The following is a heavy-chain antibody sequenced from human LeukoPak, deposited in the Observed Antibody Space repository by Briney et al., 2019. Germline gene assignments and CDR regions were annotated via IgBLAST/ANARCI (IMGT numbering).Heavy chain of an antibody. CDR1: GVSISSYY. J-gene: IGHJ4*02. D-gene: IGHD4-17*01. CDR3: ARGDYIYGDRPNYFDY. CDR2: IHTSGST. V-gene: IGHV4-4*07. Sequence: SETLSLTCTVSGVSISSYYWSWIRQPAGKGLKWIGRIHTSGSTNYNPSLKSRVTMSVDTSKNQFSLKLSSVTAADTAVYYCARGDYIYGDRPNYFDYWGQGILVTVSS.